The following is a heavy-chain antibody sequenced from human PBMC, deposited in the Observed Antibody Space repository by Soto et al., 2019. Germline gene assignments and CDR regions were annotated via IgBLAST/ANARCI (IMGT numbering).Heavy chain of an antibody. CDR2: ISYDGSNK. CDR1: GFTFSSYA. V-gene: IGHV3-30-3*01. D-gene: IGHD5-12*01. Sequence: GGSLRLSCAASGFTFSSYAMHWVRQAPGKGLEWVAVISYDGSNKYYADSVKGRFTISRDNSKNTLYLQMNSLRAEDTAVYYCARTGATISATFDYWGQGTLVTVS. J-gene: IGHJ4*02. CDR3: ARTGATISATFDY.